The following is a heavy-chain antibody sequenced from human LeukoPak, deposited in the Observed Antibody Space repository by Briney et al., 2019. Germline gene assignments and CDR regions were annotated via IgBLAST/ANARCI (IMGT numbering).Heavy chain of an antibody. CDR3: ARDLGPTTVGPFLEWLSPPDPHSFDY. CDR1: GFTFSSYS. CDR2: ISSSSSYI. D-gene: IGHD3-3*02. V-gene: IGHV3-21*01. J-gene: IGHJ4*02. Sequence: GGSLRLSCAASGFTFSSYSMNWVRQAPGKGLEWVSSISSSSSYIYYADSVKGRFTISRDNAKNSLYLQMNSLRAEDTAVYYCARDLGPTTVGPFLEWLSPPDPHSFDYWGQGTLVTVSS.